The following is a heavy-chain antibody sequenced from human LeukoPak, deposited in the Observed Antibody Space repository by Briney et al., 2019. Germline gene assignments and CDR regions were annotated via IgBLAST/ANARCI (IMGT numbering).Heavy chain of an antibody. CDR2: IYYSGTT. J-gene: IGHJ4*02. Sequence: PSETLSLTCTVSGGSISSYYWSWIRQPPGKGLEWIGYIYYSGTTNYNPSLKSRVTISVDTSKNQFSLKLSSVTAADTAVYYCARVGAGFRVASFDYWGQGTLVTVSS. CDR3: ARVGAGFRVASFDY. CDR1: GGSISSYY. D-gene: IGHD5-12*01. V-gene: IGHV4-59*08.